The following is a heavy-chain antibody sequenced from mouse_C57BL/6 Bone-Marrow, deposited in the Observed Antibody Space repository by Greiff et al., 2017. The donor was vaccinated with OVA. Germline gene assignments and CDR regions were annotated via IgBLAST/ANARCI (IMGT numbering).Heavy chain of an antibody. J-gene: IGHJ2*01. D-gene: IGHD3-3*01. V-gene: IGHV3-6*01. CDR2: ISYDGSN. CDR1: GYSITSGYY. CDR3: ARGRDEEGRDYFDY. Sequence: EVQLQESGPGLVKPSQSLSLTCSVTGYSITSGYYWNWIRQFPGNKLEWMGYISYDGSNNYNPSLKNRISITRDTSKNQFFLKLNSVTTEDTATYYCARGRDEEGRDYFDYWGQGTTLTVSS.